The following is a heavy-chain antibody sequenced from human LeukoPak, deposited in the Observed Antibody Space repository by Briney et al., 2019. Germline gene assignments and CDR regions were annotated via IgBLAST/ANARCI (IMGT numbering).Heavy chain of an antibody. J-gene: IGHJ4*02. CDR2: IYYSGST. CDR1: GASMNNYY. CDR3: ARAFSYSSSWAYYFDY. V-gene: IGHV4-59*08. D-gene: IGHD6-13*01. Sequence: SETLSLTCTVSGASMNNYYWSWIRQPPGKGLEWIGYIYYSGSTNYNPSLKSRVTISVDTSKNQFSLKLSSVTAADTAVYYCARAFSYSSSWAYYFDYWGQGTLVTVSS.